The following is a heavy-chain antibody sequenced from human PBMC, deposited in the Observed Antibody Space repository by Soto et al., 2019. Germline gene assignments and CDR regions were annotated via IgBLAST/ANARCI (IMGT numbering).Heavy chain of an antibody. CDR2: IYYSGST. D-gene: IGHD2-15*01. J-gene: IGHJ4*02. CDR3: AREFLGYCSGGSCRDY. V-gene: IGHV4-30-4*01. Sequence: SETLSLTWTVSGGSISSGDYYWSWIRQPPGKGLEWIGYIYYSGSTYYNPSLKSRVTISVDTSKNQFSLKLSSVTAADTAVYYCAREFLGYCSGGSCRDYWGQGTLVTVSS. CDR1: GGSISSGDYY.